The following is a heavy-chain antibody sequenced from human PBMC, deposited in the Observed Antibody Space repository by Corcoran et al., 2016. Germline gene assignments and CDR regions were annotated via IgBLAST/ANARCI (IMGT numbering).Heavy chain of an antibody. Sequence: EVQLVESGGGLVQPGGSLRLSCAASGFTFSSYWMSWVRQAPGKGLEWVANIKQDGSEKYYVDSVKGRFTISRDNAKNYLYLQINSLRAEDTAVYYCARDFYMYYYDSSGYSPLSYWGLGTLVTVCS. D-gene: IGHD3-22*01. CDR1: GFTFSSYW. CDR2: IKQDGSEK. J-gene: IGHJ4*02. CDR3: ARDFYMYYYDSSGYSPLSY. V-gene: IGHV3-7*03.